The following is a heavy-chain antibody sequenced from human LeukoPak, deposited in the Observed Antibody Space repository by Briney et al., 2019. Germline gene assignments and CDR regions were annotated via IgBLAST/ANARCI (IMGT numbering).Heavy chain of an antibody. Sequence: GGSLRSSFEAPGLTSITNSINWVAQAPGRGLGWVSYISSSSSTIYYADSVKGRFTISRDNAKNSLYLQMNSLRAEDTAVYYCARQERNYYDSSGYYGYWGQGTLVTVSS. CDR1: GLTSITNS. CDR3: ARQERNYYDSSGYYGY. J-gene: IGHJ4*02. CDR2: ISSSSSTI. D-gene: IGHD3-22*01. V-gene: IGHV3-48*01.